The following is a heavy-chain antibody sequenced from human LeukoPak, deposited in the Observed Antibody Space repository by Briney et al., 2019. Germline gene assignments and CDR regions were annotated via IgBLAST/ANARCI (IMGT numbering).Heavy chain of an antibody. CDR3: ARGGAGSGSYYDN. CDR1: GGSISSGGYS. V-gene: IGHV4-30-2*01. Sequence: SETLSLTCAVSGGSISSGGYSWSWIRQPPGKGLEWIGYIYHSGSTYYNPSLKSRVTISVDRSKNQFSLKLSSVTAADMAVYYCARGGAGSGSYYDNWGQGTLVTVSS. CDR2: IYHSGST. D-gene: IGHD3-10*01. J-gene: IGHJ4*02.